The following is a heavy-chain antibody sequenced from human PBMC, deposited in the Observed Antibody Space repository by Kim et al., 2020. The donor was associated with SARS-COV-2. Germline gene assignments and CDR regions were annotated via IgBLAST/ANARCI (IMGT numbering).Heavy chain of an antibody. CDR1: GFTFSSYA. V-gene: IGHV3-23*01. Sequence: GGSLRLSCAASGFTFSSYAMSWVRQAPGKGLEWVSAISGSGGSTYYADSVKGRFTISRDNSKNTLYLQMNSLRAEDTAVYYCAKVGRQYGAGPYYGMDVWGQGTPVTVSS. J-gene: IGHJ6*02. CDR3: AKVGRQYGAGPYYGMDV. CDR2: ISGSGGST. D-gene: IGHD3-10*01.